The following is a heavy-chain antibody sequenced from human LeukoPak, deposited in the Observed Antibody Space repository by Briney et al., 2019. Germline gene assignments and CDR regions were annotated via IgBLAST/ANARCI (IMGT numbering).Heavy chain of an antibody. V-gene: IGHV3-21*01. Sequence: PGGSLRLSCAASGFTFSSYSMNWVRQAPGKGLEWVSSISSSSSYIYYADSVKGRFTISRDNSTSSLYLQMNSLRAEDTAVYYCARALQIAVAFDNWGQGTLVTVSS. CDR1: GFTFSSYS. J-gene: IGHJ4*02. D-gene: IGHD6-19*01. CDR3: ARALQIAVAFDN. CDR2: ISSSSSYI.